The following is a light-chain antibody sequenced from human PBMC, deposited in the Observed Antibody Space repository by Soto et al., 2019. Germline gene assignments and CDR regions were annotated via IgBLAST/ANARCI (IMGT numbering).Light chain of an antibody. CDR2: SAS. J-gene: IGKJ1*01. V-gene: IGKV1-39*01. Sequence: DIQMTQSPSSLSASVGDRVTITCRASETINKNLNWYQQKPGQAPNLLIYSASDFQSGVPSRFSGSGSGTEFTLTISGLQTEDFATYFCQEADGFPWRFGHGTRVEMK. CDR1: ETINKN. CDR3: QEADGFPWR.